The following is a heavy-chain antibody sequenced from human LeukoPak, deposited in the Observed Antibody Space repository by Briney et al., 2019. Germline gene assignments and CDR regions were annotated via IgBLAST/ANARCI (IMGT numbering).Heavy chain of an antibody. CDR2: ISWNSGSI. J-gene: IGHJ5*02. D-gene: IGHD5-18*01. CDR3: AKGGYSYGLSWFDH. V-gene: IGHV3-9*01. Sequence: PGRSLRLSCAASGFTFDDYAMHWVRQAPGKGLEWVSGISWNSGSIGYADSVKGRFTISRDNAKNSLYLQMNSLRAEDTALYYCAKGGYSYGLSWFDHWGQGTLVTVSS. CDR1: GFTFDDYA.